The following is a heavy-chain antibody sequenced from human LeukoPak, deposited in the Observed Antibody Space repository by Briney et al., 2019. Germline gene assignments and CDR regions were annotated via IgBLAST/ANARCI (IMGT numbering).Heavy chain of an antibody. J-gene: IGHJ3*02. D-gene: IGHD4-17*01. CDR3: ASTVTTTSGNAFDI. V-gene: IGHV1-18*01. CDR2: ISAYNGNT. CDR1: GYTFTSYG. Sequence: ASVNVSCKASGYTFTSYGISWVRQAPGQGLEWMGWISAYNGNTNYAQKLQGRVTMTTDTSTSTAYVELRSLRSDDTAVYYCASTVTTTSGNAFDIWGQGTMVTVSS.